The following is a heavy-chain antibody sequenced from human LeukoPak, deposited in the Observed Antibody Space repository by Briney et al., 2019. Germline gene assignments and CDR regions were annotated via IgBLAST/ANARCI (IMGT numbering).Heavy chain of an antibody. Sequence: SETLSLTCTVSGYSISSGYYWGWIRQPPGKGLDWIGSIYHIVSTYYNPSLKRRVTISVDTSKNQFSLKLSSVTAADTAVYYCARRGGYCSSTSCRTFMYNWFDPWGQGTLVTVSS. CDR1: GYSISSGYY. J-gene: IGHJ5*02. CDR2: IYHIVST. V-gene: IGHV4-38-2*02. D-gene: IGHD2-2*01. CDR3: ARRGGYCSSTSCRTFMYNWFDP.